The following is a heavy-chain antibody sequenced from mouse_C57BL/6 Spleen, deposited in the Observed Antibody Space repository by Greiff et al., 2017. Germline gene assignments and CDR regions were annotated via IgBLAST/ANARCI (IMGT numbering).Heavy chain of an antibody. J-gene: IGHJ4*01. CDR2: IDPETGGT. Sequence: QVQLQQPGAELVRPGASVTLSCKASGYTFTDYEMHWVKQTPVHGLEWIGAIDPETGGTAYNQKFKGKAILTADKSSSTAYMELRSLTSEDSAVYNCSREGATVDAMDYWGQGTSVTVSS. CDR3: SREGATVDAMDY. D-gene: IGHD1-1*01. CDR1: GYTFTDYE. V-gene: IGHV1-15*01.